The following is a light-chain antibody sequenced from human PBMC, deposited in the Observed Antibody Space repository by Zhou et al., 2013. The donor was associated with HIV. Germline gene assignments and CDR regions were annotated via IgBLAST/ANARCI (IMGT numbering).Light chain of an antibody. CDR3: QQSSAMPAT. J-gene: IGKJ2*01. V-gene: IGKV1-39*01. Sequence: DIQMTQSPSSLSASVGDRVTITCRASQSISSYINWYQQKPGKAPKLVIYAASRLHSGVPSRFRGSGSGTVFTLTITDLQPEDCAIYFCQQSSAMPATFGQGTKLEI. CDR1: QSISSY. CDR2: AAS.